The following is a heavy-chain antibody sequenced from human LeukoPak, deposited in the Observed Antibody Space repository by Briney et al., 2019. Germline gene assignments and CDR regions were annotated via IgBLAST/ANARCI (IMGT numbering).Heavy chain of an antibody. CDR2: ISSSSSYI. Sequence: GGSLRLSCAASGFTFSSYSMNWVRQAPGKGLEWVSSISSSSSYIYYADSVKGRFTISRDNAKNSLYLQMNSLRAEDTAVYHCAREGDIVVVPADLDYWGQGTLVTVSS. V-gene: IGHV3-21*01. CDR1: GFTFSSYS. CDR3: AREGDIVVVPADLDY. J-gene: IGHJ4*02. D-gene: IGHD2-2*01.